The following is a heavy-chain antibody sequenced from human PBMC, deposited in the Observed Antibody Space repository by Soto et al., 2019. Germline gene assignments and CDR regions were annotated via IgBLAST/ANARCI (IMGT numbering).Heavy chain of an antibody. CDR1: GVSFSGYY. CDR3: ARGRNSDCSRSSRSNYYNYWMEG. CDR2: INHSGST. Sequence: SETLSLTCAVYGVSFSGYYWSWIRQAPGKGLEWIGEINHSGSTNYNPSLKSRVTISVDTSKNQFSLKLSSVTAADTAVYYCARGRNSDCSRSSRSNYYNYWMEGWCQGTSVTVSS. V-gene: IGHV4-34*01. D-gene: IGHD2-2*01. J-gene: IGHJ6*02.